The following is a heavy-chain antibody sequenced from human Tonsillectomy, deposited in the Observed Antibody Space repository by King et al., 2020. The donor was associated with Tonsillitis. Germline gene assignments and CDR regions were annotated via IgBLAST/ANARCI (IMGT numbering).Heavy chain of an antibody. J-gene: IGHJ4*02. CDR2: IDYIGNT. CDR1: GGSISSDY. Sequence: QLQESGPGLVKPSETLSLTCTVSGGSISSDYWSWIRLTPGRGLEWIGYIDYIGNTTYNTSLQSRFTISADTSKSQFSLNLRPVTAAVTAVYYCARSELLGTTTFDYWGQGTLVTVSS. CDR3: ARSELLGTTTFDY. D-gene: IGHD1-26*01. V-gene: IGHV4-59*13.